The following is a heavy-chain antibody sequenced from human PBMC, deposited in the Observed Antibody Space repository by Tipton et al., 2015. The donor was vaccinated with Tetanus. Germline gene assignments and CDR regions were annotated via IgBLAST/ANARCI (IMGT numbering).Heavy chain of an antibody. CDR1: GFNFGDFN. D-gene: IGHD1-26*01. J-gene: IGHJ4*02. Sequence: SLRLSCQGSGFNFGDFNMNWIRQTPGKGLQWVSSISGHSTYIHYAESVRGRFSVSRDNAENSLYLQVDSLRAEDTAVYYCVRYSGSYGCVYWGQGTLVTVSS. CDR2: ISGHSTYI. V-gene: IGHV3-21*01. CDR3: VRYSGSYGCVY.